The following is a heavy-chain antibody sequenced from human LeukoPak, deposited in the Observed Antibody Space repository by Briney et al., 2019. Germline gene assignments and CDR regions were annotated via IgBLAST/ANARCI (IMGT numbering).Heavy chain of an antibody. CDR1: GFTFSSYS. Sequence: PGGSLRLSCAASGFTFSSYSMNWVRQAPGKGLEWVSYISASTSTIYYADSVKGRFTISRDNARNSLYLQMNSLRAEDTAVYYCAIHSTGWYLGYWGQGTLVTVSS. CDR2: ISASTSTI. V-gene: IGHV3-48*04. J-gene: IGHJ4*02. D-gene: IGHD6-19*01. CDR3: AIHSTGWYLGY.